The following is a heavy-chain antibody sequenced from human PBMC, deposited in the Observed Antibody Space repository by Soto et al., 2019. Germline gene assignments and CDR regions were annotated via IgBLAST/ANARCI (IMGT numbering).Heavy chain of an antibody. Sequence: GGSLRLSNAASGFTFNSTAMSWVRQAPGKGLEWVSSISGSGGSTYYADSVKGRFTIPRDNSKNTLNLQMNSLRAEDTAVYYCAAFLVILQPYSCMDFPGTGTTGTRSS. J-gene: IGHJ6*04. CDR1: GFTFNSTA. V-gene: IGHV3-23*01. D-gene: IGHD5-18*01. CDR2: ISGSGGST. CDR3: AAFLVILQPYSCMDF.